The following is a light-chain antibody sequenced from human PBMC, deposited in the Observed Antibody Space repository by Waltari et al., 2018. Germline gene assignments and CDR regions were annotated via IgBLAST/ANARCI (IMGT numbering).Light chain of an antibody. CDR1: QSVSHD. CDR2: ATS. CDR3: QQYNNWSPLS. J-gene: IGKJ4*01. Sequence: EILMTQSPATLSLSPGETATLSCRASQSVSHDLAWYQQKPGQAPRVLIFATSARARGTPARFRGSGFGRDFTLTISGLQSEDFAIYFCQQYNNWSPLSFGGGTKVEIK. V-gene: IGKV3-15*01.